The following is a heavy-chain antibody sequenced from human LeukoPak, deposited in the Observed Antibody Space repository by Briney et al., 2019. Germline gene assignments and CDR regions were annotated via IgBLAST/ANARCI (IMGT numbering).Heavy chain of an antibody. CDR2: IYSGGNT. J-gene: IGHJ4*02. CDR1: GFTVSSNY. D-gene: IGHD1-26*01. V-gene: IGHV3-66*01. CDR3: ARDRVGATTNFDY. Sequence: GGSLRLSCAASGFTVSSNYMSWVRQAPGKGLEWVSVIYSGGNTYYADSVKGRFTISRDNSKNTLYLQMNSLRAEDTAVYYCARDRVGATTNFDYWGQGTLVTVSS.